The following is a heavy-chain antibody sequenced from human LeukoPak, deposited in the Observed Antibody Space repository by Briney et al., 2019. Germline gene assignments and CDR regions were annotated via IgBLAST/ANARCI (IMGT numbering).Heavy chain of an antibody. CDR2: ISGGGSTI. D-gene: IGHD2-2*01. J-gene: IGHJ4*02. CDR1: GFTFSSYG. V-gene: IGHV3-48*04. Sequence: PGRSLRLSCAASGFTFSSYGMNWVRQAPGKGLEWVSYISGGGSTIYYADSVKGRFTISRDNAKNSLYLQTNSLRAEDTAVYYCARDPHCSRTSCYLDYWGQGTLVTVSS. CDR3: ARDPHCSRTSCYLDY.